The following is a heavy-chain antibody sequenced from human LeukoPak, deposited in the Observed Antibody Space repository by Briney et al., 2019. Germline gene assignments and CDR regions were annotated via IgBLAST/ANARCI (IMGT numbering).Heavy chain of an antibody. Sequence: GGSLRLSCAASGFTFSSNYMSWVRQAPGKGLEWVSIVYSGGSTYYADSVKGRFTISRDNSKNTLYLQMNSLRAEDTAVYYCAREGVVVNDCWGQGTLVTVSS. V-gene: IGHV3-53*05. J-gene: IGHJ4*02. CDR2: VYSGGST. D-gene: IGHD2-15*01. CDR3: AREGVVVNDC. CDR1: GFTFSSNY.